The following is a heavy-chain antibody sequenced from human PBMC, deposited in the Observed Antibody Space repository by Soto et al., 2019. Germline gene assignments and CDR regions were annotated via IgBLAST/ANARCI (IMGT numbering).Heavy chain of an antibody. V-gene: IGHV4-59*01. J-gene: IGHJ4*02. CDR2: IYYSGST. CDR3: ARRRGTSFDF. D-gene: IGHD3-10*01. CDR1: GGSISSYY. Sequence: PSETLSLTCTVSGGSISSYYSSWIRQPPGKGLEWIGYIYYSGSTNYNPSLKSRVTISVDTSKNQFSLKVSSVTAADTAVYYCARRRGTSFDFWGQGTLVTVSS.